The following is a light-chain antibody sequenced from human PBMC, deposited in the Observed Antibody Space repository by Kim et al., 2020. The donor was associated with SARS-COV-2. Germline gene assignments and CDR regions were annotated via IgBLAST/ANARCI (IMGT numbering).Light chain of an antibody. J-gene: IGKJ2*01. CDR2: QAS. V-gene: IGKV1-5*01. Sequence: VSVGDRVSITCRASQIIETYLAWYQQKPGKAPALLIYQASSLHIGVPSRFSGSGSGTEFTLTINSLQPDDFATYYCQHYIRFPYTFGQGTKVDIK. CDR1: QIIETY. CDR3: QHYIRFPYT.